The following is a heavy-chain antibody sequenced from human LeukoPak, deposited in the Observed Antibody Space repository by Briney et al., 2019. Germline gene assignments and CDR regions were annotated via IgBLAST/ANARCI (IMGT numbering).Heavy chain of an antibody. CDR1: GASNSSDSNY. CDR3: ARDISISWFYS. J-gene: IGHJ5*01. CDR2: IYHTGST. Sequence: SETLSLTCTVSGASNSSDSNYWAWVRQPPGKGLQWIGSIYHTGSTFYNPSLMSRVSISIDSSKNQFSLKLSSVTVADTALYYCARDISISWFYSWGQGTLVSVSS. D-gene: IGHD3-3*02. V-gene: IGHV4-39*07.